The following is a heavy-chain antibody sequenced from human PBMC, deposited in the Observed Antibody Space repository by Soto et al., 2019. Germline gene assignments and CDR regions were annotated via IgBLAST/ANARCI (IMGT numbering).Heavy chain of an antibody. V-gene: IGHV3-73*02. CDR3: TXXXXXXNSGNGDH. CDR1: GFTLSGSA. CDR2: IRSQANNFAT. D-gene: IGHD1-1*01. J-gene: IGHJ4*02. Sequence: EMQLVESGGGLVQPGGSLKLSCTVSGFTLSGSAIHWVRQAPGKGLEWVGRIRSQANNFATEYGASVQGRFTIYRDDSKXTXYLQXXXXXXXXXAVXFCTXXXXXXNSGNGDHWGQGTLVTVSS.